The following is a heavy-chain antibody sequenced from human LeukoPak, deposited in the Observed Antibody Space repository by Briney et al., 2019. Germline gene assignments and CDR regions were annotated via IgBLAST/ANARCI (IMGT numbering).Heavy chain of an antibody. D-gene: IGHD3-22*01. CDR1: GGSFSGYY. V-gene: IGHV4-34*01. CDR2: INHSGST. Sequence: SETLSLTCAVYGGSFSGYYWSWIRQPPGKGLEWIGEINHSGSTNYNPSLKSRVTILVDTSKNQFSLKLSSVTAADTAVYYCARDMGRYYDSSGYDYWGQGTLVTVSS. J-gene: IGHJ4*02. CDR3: ARDMGRYYDSSGYDY.